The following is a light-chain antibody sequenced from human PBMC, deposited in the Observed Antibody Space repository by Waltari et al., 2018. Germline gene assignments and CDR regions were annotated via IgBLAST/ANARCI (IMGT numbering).Light chain of an antibody. J-gene: IGLJ1*01. V-gene: IGLV3-21*02. Sequence: SYVLTQAPSVSVAPGQTARITCGGHTLGTTSVHWYQQKPGQAPGMVVYDDSDRPSGIPERFSGSNSGNTATLTISRVEAGDEADYYCHVWDVNSDHYIFGSGTTVTVL. CDR2: DDS. CDR1: TLGTTS. CDR3: HVWDVNSDHYI.